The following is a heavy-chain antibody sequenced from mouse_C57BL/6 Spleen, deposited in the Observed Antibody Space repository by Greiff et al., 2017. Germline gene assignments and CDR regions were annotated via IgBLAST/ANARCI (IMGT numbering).Heavy chain of an antibody. CDR3: ARNWDEGAMDY. J-gene: IGHJ4*01. CDR2: IYPGDGDT. V-gene: IGHV1-80*01. Sequence: VMLVESGAELVKPGASVKISCKASGYAFSSYWMNWVKQRPGKGLEWIGQIYPGDGDTNYNGKFKGKATLTADKSSSTAYMQLSSLTSEDSAVYFCARNWDEGAMDYWGQGTSVTVSS. D-gene: IGHD4-1*01. CDR1: GYAFSSYW.